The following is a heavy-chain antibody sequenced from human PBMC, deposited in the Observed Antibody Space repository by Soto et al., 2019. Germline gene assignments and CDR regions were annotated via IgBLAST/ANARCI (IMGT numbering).Heavy chain of an antibody. J-gene: IGHJ4*02. CDR3: AKPAGIAVAAPDY. CDR2: ISYDGSNK. CDR1: GFTFSSHG. D-gene: IGHD6-19*01. Sequence: GGSLRLSCAASGFTFSSHGMHWVRQAQGKGLEWVAVISYDGSNKYYADSVKGRFTISRDNSKNTLYLQMNSLRAEDTAVYYCAKPAGIAVAAPDYWGKGTLVTVSS. V-gene: IGHV3-30*18.